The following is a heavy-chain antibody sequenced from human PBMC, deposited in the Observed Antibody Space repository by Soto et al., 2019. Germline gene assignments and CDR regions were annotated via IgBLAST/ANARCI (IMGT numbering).Heavy chain of an antibody. CDR1: GGTFSSYA. CDR3: ATDRLLTAAGPVDY. CDR2: IIPIFGTA. J-gene: IGHJ4*02. V-gene: IGHV1-69*06. Sequence: GASVKVSCTASGGTFSSYAISWVRQAPGQGLEWMGGIIPIFGTANYAQKFQGRVTMTEDTSTDTAYMELSSLRSEDTAVYYCATDRLLTAAGPVDYWGQGTLVTVSS. D-gene: IGHD6-13*01.